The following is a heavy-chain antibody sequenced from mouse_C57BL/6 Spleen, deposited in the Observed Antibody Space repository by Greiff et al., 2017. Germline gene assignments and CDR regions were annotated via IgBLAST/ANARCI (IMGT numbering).Heavy chain of an antibody. CDR3: ATRGLLRAHFDY. CDR2: ISSGSSTI. CDR1: GFTFSDYG. V-gene: IGHV5-17*01. J-gene: IGHJ2*01. Sequence: EVKLVESGGGLVKPGGSLKLSCAASGFTFSDYGMHWVRQAPEKGLEWVAYISSGSSTIYYADTVKGRFTISRDNAKNTLFLQMTSLRSEDTAMYYCATRGLLRAHFDYWGQGTTLTVSS. D-gene: IGHD2-3*01.